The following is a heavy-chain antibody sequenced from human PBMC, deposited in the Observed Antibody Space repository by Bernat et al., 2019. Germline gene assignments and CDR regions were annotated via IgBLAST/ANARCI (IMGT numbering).Heavy chain of an antibody. CDR1: GYTFTSYY. Sequence: QVQLVQSGAEVKKPGASVKVSCKASGYTFTSYYMHWVRQAPGQGLEWMGIINPSGGSTSYAQKFQGRVTMTRDTSTSTVYLELGSLRSEDTAVYSCARGYCSGGSCSGLSYYWGQGTLVTVSS. CDR2: INPSGGST. V-gene: IGHV1-46*01. D-gene: IGHD2-15*01. J-gene: IGHJ4*02. CDR3: ARGYCSGGSCSGLSYY.